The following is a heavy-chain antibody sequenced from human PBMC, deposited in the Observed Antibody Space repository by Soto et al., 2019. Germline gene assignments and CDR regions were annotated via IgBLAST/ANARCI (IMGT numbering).Heavy chain of an antibody. CDR1: GGSFSGYY. D-gene: IGHD2-15*01. Sequence: QVQLQQWGAGLLKPSETLSLTCAIYGGSFSGYYWSWIRQPPGMGLEWIGEVDQSGSTNYNPSLKGRVTISGDTSKNQFSLKVNSVTAADTAVYYCARDRQRGYCTGGSGYYYFDYWGQGALVIVSS. CDR3: ARDRQRGYCTGGSGYYYFDY. CDR2: VDQSGST. J-gene: IGHJ4*02. V-gene: IGHV4-34*01.